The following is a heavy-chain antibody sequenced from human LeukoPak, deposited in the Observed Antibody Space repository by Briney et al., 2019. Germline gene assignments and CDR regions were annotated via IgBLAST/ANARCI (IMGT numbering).Heavy chain of an antibody. J-gene: IGHJ3*02. V-gene: IGHV3-48*03. CDR2: IGSGGGCI. CDR1: GFTFSNYE. D-gene: IGHD4-17*01. Sequence: PGGSLRLSCAASGFTFSNYEMNWVRQAPGKGLEWVSYIGSGGGCIYYADSVRGRFTISRDNAKKSLFLQMNSLRVEDKAVYYCARDHYGGTFDAFDIWGQGAMVTVSS. CDR3: ARDHYGGTFDAFDI.